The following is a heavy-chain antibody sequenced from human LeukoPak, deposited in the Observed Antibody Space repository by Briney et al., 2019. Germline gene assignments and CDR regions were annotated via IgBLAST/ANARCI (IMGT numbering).Heavy chain of an antibody. Sequence: PSETLSLTCAVYGGSFSGYYWSWIRQPPGKGLEWIGEINHSGSTNYNPSLKSRVTISVDTSKNQFSLKLSSVTAADTAVYYCAREGSGPVRGVIAYWGQGTLVTVSS. V-gene: IGHV4-34*01. J-gene: IGHJ4*02. CDR3: AREGSGPVRGVIAY. D-gene: IGHD3-10*01. CDR2: INHSGST. CDR1: GGSFSGYY.